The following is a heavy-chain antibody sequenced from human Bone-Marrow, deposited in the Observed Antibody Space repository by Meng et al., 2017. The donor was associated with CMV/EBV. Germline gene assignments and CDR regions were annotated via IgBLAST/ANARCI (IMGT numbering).Heavy chain of an antibody. J-gene: IGHJ4*02. Sequence: GSLRLSCAVYGGSFSGYYWSWIRQPPGKGLEWIGEINHSGSTNYNPSLKSRVTISVDTSKNQFSLKLSSVTAADTAVFYCARENPYYSSTSCYPTRMGGIEYWGQGTLVTVSS. CDR2: INHSGST. CDR1: GGSFSGYY. D-gene: IGHD2-2*01. V-gene: IGHV4-34*01. CDR3: ARENPYYSSTSCYPTRMGGIEY.